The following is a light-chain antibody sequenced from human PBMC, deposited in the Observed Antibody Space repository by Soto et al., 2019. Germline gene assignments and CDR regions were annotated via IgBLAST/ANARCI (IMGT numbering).Light chain of an antibody. J-gene: IGLJ1*01. CDR2: DVT. CDR3: NSYAGSYTLYV. CDR1: SSDVGGYNY. Sequence: QSVLTQPRSVSGSPGQSVAISCAGTSSDVGGYNYVSRYQQHPGKAPKLMIYDVTKRPSGVPDRFSGSKSGNTASLTISGLQAEDEADYYCNSYAGSYTLYVFGTGTKVTVL. V-gene: IGLV2-11*01.